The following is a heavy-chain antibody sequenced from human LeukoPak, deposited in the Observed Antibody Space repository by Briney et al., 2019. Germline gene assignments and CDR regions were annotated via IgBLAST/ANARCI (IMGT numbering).Heavy chain of an antibody. Sequence: ASVKVSCKASGYTFTDYAVTWVRQAPGQGVEWMGWISAKNGDTNYAQKFQGRVTMTTDTSTGTAYMELSSLRSEDTAVYYCARDYFRTTVRDLVIWGQGTLVTVSS. D-gene: IGHD4-17*01. J-gene: IGHJ4*02. CDR3: ARDYFRTTVRDLVI. CDR2: ISAKNGDT. V-gene: IGHV1-18*01. CDR1: GYTFTDYA.